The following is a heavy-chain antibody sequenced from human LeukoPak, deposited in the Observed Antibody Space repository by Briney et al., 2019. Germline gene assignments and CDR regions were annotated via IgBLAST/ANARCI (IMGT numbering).Heavy chain of an antibody. CDR1: GYSFTSHW. CDR2: IYPGDSDT. CDR3: ARHAVRDGYNRHNDY. V-gene: IGHV5-51*01. J-gene: IGHJ4*02. Sequence: GESLKISCKASGYSFTSHWIAWVRQMPGKGLEWMGIIYPGDSDTRYSPSFQGQVTISVDKSISTAYLQWNSLKASDTAMYYCARHAVRDGYNRHNDYWGQGTLVTVSS. D-gene: IGHD5-24*01.